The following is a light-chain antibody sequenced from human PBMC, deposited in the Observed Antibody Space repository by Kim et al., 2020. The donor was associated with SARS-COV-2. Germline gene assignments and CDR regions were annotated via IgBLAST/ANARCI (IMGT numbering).Light chain of an antibody. CDR2: DNN. Sequence: GQKVTISGSGSDSTIGNNSVSWYQQLPGTAPKLRIYDNNERPSGIPDRFSGSKSGTSATLGITGLQTGDEADYYCGAWDSSLDALVFGGGTQLTVL. CDR1: DSTIGNNS. J-gene: IGLJ2*01. V-gene: IGLV1-51*01. CDR3: GAWDSSLDALV.